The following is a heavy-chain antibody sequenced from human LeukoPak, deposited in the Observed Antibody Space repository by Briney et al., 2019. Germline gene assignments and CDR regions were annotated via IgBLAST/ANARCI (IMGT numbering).Heavy chain of an antibody. J-gene: IGHJ4*02. V-gene: IGHV3-23*01. CDR3: AKVHRGWGYFDY. CDR2: ISGSGGST. Sequence: PGGSLRLSCAASGFTFSSYAMSWVRQAPGKGLEWVSAISGSGGSTYYADSVRGRFTISRDNSKNTLYLQMNSLRAEDTAVYYCAKVHRGWGYFDYWGQGTLVTVSS. CDR1: GFTFSSYA. D-gene: IGHD3-16*01.